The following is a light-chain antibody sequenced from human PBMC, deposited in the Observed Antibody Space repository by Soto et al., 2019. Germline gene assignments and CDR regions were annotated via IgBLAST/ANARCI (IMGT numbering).Light chain of an antibody. J-gene: IGLJ2*01. V-gene: IGLV6-57*04. CDR3: QSYDSSNQEV. CDR2: EDN. CDR1: SGSIASNY. Sequence: NFMLTQPHSVSESPGKTVTISCTRSSGSIASNYVQWYQQRPGSAPTTVIYEDNQRPSGVPDRFSGSIDSSSNSASLTISGLKTEDEADYYCQSYDSSNQEVFGGVTKLTVL.